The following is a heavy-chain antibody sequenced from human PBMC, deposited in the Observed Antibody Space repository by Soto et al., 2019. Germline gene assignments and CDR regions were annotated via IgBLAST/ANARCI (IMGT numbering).Heavy chain of an antibody. J-gene: IGHJ4*02. D-gene: IGHD3-3*01. Sequence: SETLSLTCAVSCGSISSGGYSWSWIRQPPGKGLEWIGYIYHSGSTFYNASLKGRVIISVDRSKNLFSLKLTSVTAADTAVYYCARGRWSSYYGLPPFDYWGQGTLVTVSS. CDR1: CGSISSGGYS. CDR2: IYHSGST. CDR3: ARGRWSSYYGLPPFDY. V-gene: IGHV4-30-2*01.